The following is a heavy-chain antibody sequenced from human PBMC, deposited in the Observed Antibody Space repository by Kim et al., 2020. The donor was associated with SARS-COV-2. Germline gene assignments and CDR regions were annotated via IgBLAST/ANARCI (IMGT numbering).Heavy chain of an antibody. V-gene: IGHV4-34*01. D-gene: IGHD3-10*01. CDR3: ARGTSWFREIVCYMDV. J-gene: IGHJ6*03. Sequence: SETLSLTCAVYGGSFSGYYWSWIRQPPGKGLEWIGEINHSGSTNYNPSLKSRVTISVDTSKNQFSLKLSSVTAADTAVYYCARGTSWFREIVCYMDVWGKGTTVTVCS. CDR1: GGSFSGYY. CDR2: INHSGST.